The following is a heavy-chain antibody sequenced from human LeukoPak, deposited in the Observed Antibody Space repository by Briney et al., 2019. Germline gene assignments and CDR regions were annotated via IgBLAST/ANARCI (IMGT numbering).Heavy chain of an antibody. D-gene: IGHD3-3*01. CDR1: GGSISSYY. CDR3: ARDGRTIFGVAHTLDAFDI. V-gene: IGHV4-4*07. CDR2: IYTSGST. Sequence: KPSETLSLTCTVSGGSISSYYWSWVRQPAGKGLEWIGRIYTSGSTNYNPSLKSRVTMSVDTSKNQFSLKLSSVTAADTAVYYCARDGRTIFGVAHTLDAFDIWGQGTMVTVSS. J-gene: IGHJ3*02.